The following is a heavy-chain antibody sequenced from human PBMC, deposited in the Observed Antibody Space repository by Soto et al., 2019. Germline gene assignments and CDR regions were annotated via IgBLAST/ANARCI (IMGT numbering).Heavy chain of an antibody. CDR3: GRGDILTGYYIGRGYYYYYGMDV. J-gene: IGHJ6*02. CDR1: GGSFSGYY. CDR2: INHSGST. V-gene: IGHV4-34*01. Sequence: SETLSLTCAVYGGSFSGYYWSWIRQPPGKGLEWIGEINHSGSTNYNPSLKSRVTISVDTSKNQFSLKLSSVTAADTAVYYCGRGDILTGYYIGRGYYYYYGMDVWGQGTTVTVSS. D-gene: IGHD3-9*01.